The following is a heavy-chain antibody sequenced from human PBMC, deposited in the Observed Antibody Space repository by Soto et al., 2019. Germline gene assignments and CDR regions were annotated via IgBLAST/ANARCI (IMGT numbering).Heavy chain of an antibody. CDR2: TSTNNDDR. CDR3: ARERYVASRHSHFDS. J-gene: IGHJ4*02. V-gene: IGHV1-18*04. CDR1: GYRFSTYG. Sequence: ASAKVSCKASGYRFSTYGINWVRQAPGQGLEWLGWTSTNNDDRNYAQKFRGRVTFTTDTSTSTAYMELRSLISDDTAVYFCARERYVASRHSHFDSWGQGTQVTVSS. D-gene: IGHD6-6*01.